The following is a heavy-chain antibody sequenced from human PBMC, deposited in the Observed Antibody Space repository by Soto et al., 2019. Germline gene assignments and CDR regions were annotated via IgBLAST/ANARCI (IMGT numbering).Heavy chain of an antibody. CDR2: IVRNVGTV. D-gene: IGHD3-3*01. CDR3: ARRDTSGFLRYFDN. CDR1: GGTLSSFINYP. J-gene: IGHJ4*02. Sequence: QMQLVQSGAEVKKPGSSVKVSCKASGGTLSSFINYPINWVRQAPGQGLEWMGGIVRNVGTVNDAQKFQGRVTITADKSTGTAYMELSSLRSEDTALYYCARRDTSGFLRYFDNWGQGTLVTVSS. V-gene: IGHV1-69*06.